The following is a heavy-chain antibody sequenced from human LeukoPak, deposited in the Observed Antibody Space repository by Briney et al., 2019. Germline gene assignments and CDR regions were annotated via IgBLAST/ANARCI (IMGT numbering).Heavy chain of an antibody. Sequence: GGSLRLSCAASAFTFSSYAMSWVRQAPGKGLERVSTLSATVSDGGAYYADSVKGRFTISRDNSKNTLHLQMNSLRDEDTAMYYCAKNRGKGAVSGTGEIDYRGQGTLVTVSS. CDR1: AFTFSSYA. CDR2: LSATVSDGGA. V-gene: IGHV3-23*01. J-gene: IGHJ4*02. CDR3: AKNRGKGAVSGTGEIDY. D-gene: IGHD6-19*01.